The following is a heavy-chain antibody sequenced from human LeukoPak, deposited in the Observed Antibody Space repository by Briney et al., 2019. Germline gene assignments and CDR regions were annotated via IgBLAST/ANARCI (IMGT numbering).Heavy chain of an antibody. J-gene: IGHJ3*02. CDR2: IYYSGST. Sequence: SETLSLTXTVSGGSIGSGDYYWSWIGQPPGKGLEWIGYIYYSGSTYYNPSLKSRVTISVDTSKNQFSLKLSSVTAADTAVYYCARDREWLSAFDIWGQGTMVTVSS. CDR1: GGSIGSGDYY. CDR3: ARDREWLSAFDI. D-gene: IGHD3-3*01. V-gene: IGHV4-30-4*08.